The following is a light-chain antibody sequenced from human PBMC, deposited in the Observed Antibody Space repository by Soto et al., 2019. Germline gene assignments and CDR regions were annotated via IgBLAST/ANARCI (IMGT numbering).Light chain of an antibody. CDR1: QSVSSNY. CDR3: QQYGSSPPLT. Sequence: VLTQSPGTLSLSPGERATLSCRASQSVSSNYLAWYQQKPGQAPRLLIYGASSRATGIPDRFSGSGSGTDFTLTISRLEPEDFAVYYCQQYGSSPPLTFGGGTKVDIK. J-gene: IGKJ4*01. V-gene: IGKV3-20*01. CDR2: GAS.